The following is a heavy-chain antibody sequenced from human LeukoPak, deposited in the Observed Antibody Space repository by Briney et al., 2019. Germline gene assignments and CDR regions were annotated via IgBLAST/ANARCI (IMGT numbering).Heavy chain of an antibody. CDR3: ARDGMYYDFWSGYSDAFDI. CDR2: INAGNGNT. Sequence: ASVKVSCKASGYTFTSYAMHWVRQAPGQRLEWMGWINAGNGNTKYSQKFQGRVTITRDTSASTAYMELSSLRSEDTAVYYCARDGMYYDFWSGYSDAFDIWGQGTMVTVSS. CDR1: GYTFTSYA. J-gene: IGHJ3*02. D-gene: IGHD3-3*01. V-gene: IGHV1-3*01.